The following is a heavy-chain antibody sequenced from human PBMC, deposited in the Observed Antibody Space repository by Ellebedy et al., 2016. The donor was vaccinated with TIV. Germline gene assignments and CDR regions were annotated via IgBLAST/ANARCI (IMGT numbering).Heavy chain of an antibody. CDR3: ARSTSSTWSYFDY. D-gene: IGHD2-15*01. Sequence: MPSETLSLTCTVSGGSVSSDYWSWIRPPPGRGLEWVGYAYSGGRTTYTPSLKSRVTISADTSRNQFSLQLTSMSTADTAVYYCARSTSSTWSYFDYWGRGTPVTVSS. V-gene: IGHV4-59*02. J-gene: IGHJ2*01. CDR1: GGSVSSDY. CDR2: AYSGGRT.